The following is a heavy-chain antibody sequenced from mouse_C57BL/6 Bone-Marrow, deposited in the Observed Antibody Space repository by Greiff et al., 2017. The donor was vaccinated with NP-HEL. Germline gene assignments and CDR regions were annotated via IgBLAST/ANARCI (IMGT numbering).Heavy chain of an antibody. J-gene: IGHJ1*03. D-gene: IGHD1-1*01. CDR2: IDPSDSET. CDR1: GYTFTSYW. CDR3: ASYYGPYWYFDV. Sequence: QVQLQQPGAELVRPGSSVKLSCKASGYTFTSYWMHWVKQRPIQGLEWIGNIDPSDSETHYNQKFKDKATLTVDKSSSTAYMQLSSLTSEDSAVYYCASYYGPYWYFDVWGTGTTVTVSS. V-gene: IGHV1-52*01.